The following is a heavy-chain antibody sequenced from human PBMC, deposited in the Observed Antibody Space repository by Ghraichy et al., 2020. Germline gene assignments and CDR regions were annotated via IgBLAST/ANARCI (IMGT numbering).Heavy chain of an antibody. V-gene: IGHV3-21*01. Sequence: GESLNISCAASGFTFSSYSMNWVRQAPGKGLEWVSSISSSSSYIYYADSVKGRFTISRDNAKNSLYLQMNSLRAEDTAVYYCARDRSSSWYRGYYYYGMDVWGQGTTVTVSS. CDR3: ARDRSSSWYRGYYYYGMDV. D-gene: IGHD6-13*01. CDR1: GFTFSSYS. J-gene: IGHJ6*02. CDR2: ISSSSSYI.